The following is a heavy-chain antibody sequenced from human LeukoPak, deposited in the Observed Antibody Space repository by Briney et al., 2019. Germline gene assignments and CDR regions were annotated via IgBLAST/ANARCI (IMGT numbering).Heavy chain of an antibody. V-gene: IGHV4-30-2*01. CDR3: ARVTVEAFDI. J-gene: IGHJ3*02. Sequence: SETLSLTCAVSGGSISSGGYSWSWIRQPPGKGLEWIGYIYHSGSTYYNPSLKSRVTISVDRSKNQFSLKLSSVTAADTAVYYCARVTVEAFDIWGQGTMVTVSS. D-gene: IGHD4-23*01. CDR2: IYHSGST. CDR1: GGSISSGGYS.